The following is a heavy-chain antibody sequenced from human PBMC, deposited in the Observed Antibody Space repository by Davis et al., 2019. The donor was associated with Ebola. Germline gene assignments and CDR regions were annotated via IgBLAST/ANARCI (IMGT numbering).Heavy chain of an antibody. J-gene: IGHJ4*02. CDR3: ARTIFSYYYDSSGYLVPFDY. D-gene: IGHD3-22*01. Sequence: MPSETLSLTCIVSGGSISSYYWGWIRQPPGRGLEYIGYIYSSGTTSYNPSLASRVTMSVDTSKNQFSLKLSSVTAADTAVYYCARTIFSYYYDSSGYLVPFDYWGQGTLVTVSS. CDR1: GGSISSYY. CDR2: IYSSGTT. V-gene: IGHV4-59*08.